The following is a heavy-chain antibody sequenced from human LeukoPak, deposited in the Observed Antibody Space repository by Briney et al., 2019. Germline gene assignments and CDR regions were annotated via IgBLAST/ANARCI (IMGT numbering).Heavy chain of an antibody. J-gene: IGHJ4*02. Sequence: GGSLRLSCAASGFTFSDYYMSWIRQAPGRGLEGVSYISSSGSTIYYADSVKGRFTISRDNPKNSLYLQMNSLRAEDTAVYYCARRIAAAGLYFDYWGQGTLVTVSS. CDR3: ARRIAAAGLYFDY. CDR2: ISSSGSTI. D-gene: IGHD6-13*01. CDR1: GFTFSDYY. V-gene: IGHV3-11*04.